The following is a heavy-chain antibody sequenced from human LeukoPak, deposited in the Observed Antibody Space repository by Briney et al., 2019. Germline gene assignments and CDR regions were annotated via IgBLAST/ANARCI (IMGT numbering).Heavy chain of an antibody. D-gene: IGHD2-15*01. Sequence: SGPTLVNPTQTLTLTCTFSGFSLTTSGVTVGWIRQPPGKALEWLALIYWHDDKRYSPSLESRLTITKHTSKNQVVLTMTNMDPVDTATYYCARAILRGGFDIWGQGTMVTVSS. CDR1: GFSLTTSGVT. V-gene: IGHV2-5*01. CDR3: ARAILRGGFDI. CDR2: IYWHDDK. J-gene: IGHJ3*02.